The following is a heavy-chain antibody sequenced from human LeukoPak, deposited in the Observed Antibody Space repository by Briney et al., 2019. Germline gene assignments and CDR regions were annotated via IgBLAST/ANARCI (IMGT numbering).Heavy chain of an antibody. CDR3: VRSSTYHLFDD. CDR1: GGSITSYY. Sequence: SETLSLTCTVSGGSITSYYWSWIRQPPGKGLEWIGYIYDSGSTTYNPSLKSRVTISVDTSKDQFSLRLRSVTAADTAVYYCVRSSTYHLFDDWGQGTLVTVSS. CDR2: IYDSGST. V-gene: IGHV4-59*01. J-gene: IGHJ4*02. D-gene: IGHD2-15*01.